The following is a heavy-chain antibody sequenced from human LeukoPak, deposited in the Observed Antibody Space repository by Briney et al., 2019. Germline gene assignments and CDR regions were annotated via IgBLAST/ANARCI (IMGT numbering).Heavy chain of an antibody. Sequence: GSLRLSCAASGFTFSSHWMTWVRQAPGKGLEWIGEINHSGSTNSNPSLKSRVTISVDTSKNQFSLKLSSVTAADTAVYYCARGGTGDIVVVVAAFDYWGQGTLVTVSS. CDR2: INHSGST. D-gene: IGHD2-15*01. CDR1: GFTFSSHW. CDR3: ARGGTGDIVVVVAAFDY. J-gene: IGHJ4*02. V-gene: IGHV4-34*01.